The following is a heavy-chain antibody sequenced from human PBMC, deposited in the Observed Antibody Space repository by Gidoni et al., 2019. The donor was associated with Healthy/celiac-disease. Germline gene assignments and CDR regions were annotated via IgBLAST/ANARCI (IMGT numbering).Heavy chain of an antibody. CDR1: GFSLSTSGVG. CDR2: IYWDDDK. CDR3: AHATEVPTIVVVTATRNNWFDP. J-gene: IGHJ5*02. Sequence: QITLKESGPTLVKPTQTLTLTCTFSGFSLSTSGVGVGWIRQPPGKALAWLALIYWDDDKRYSPSLKSRLTITKDTSKNQVVLTMTNMDPVDTATYYCAHATEVPTIVVVTATRNNWFDPWGQGTLVTVSS. D-gene: IGHD2-21*02. V-gene: IGHV2-5*02.